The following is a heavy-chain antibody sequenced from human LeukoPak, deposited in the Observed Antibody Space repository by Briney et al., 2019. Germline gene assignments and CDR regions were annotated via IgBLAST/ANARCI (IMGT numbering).Heavy chain of an antibody. V-gene: IGHV3-9*01. CDR3: AKDVAAAGTDRIYYYYYGMDV. D-gene: IGHD6-13*01. CDR2: ISWNSGSI. CDR1: GFTFDDYA. Sequence: PGRSLRLSCAASGFTFDDYAMRWVRQAPGKGLEWVSGISWNSGSIGYADSVKGRFTISRDNAKNSLYLQMNSLRAEDTALYYCAKDVAAAGTDRIYYYYYGMDVWGQGTTVTVSS. J-gene: IGHJ6*02.